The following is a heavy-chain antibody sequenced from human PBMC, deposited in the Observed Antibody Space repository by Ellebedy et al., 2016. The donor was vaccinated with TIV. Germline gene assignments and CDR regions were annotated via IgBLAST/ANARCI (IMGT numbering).Heavy chain of an antibody. CDR3: ARSRGVSY. Sequence: PGGSLRLSCAASGFTFSRFWMTWVRQAPGKGPECVANIKQDGSEKYYVDSVKGRFTISRDNAKNSLYLQMNSLRAEDTAVYFCARSRGVSYWGQGTLVTVSS. D-gene: IGHD2-8*01. J-gene: IGHJ4*02. CDR1: GFTFSRFW. V-gene: IGHV3-7*03. CDR2: IKQDGSEK.